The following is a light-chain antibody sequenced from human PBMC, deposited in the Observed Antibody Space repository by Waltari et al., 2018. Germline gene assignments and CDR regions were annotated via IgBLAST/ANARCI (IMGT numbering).Light chain of an antibody. J-gene: IGLJ2*01. CDR1: SSNIGSNT. CDR2: SNK. CDR3: GTWDDSLNGPL. V-gene: IGLV1-44*01. Sequence: QSLLTQAPSASGTPGQTVTIPCSGSSSNIGSNTVNWYQQLPGPAPKLLIYSNKQRPSGVPARFSGSKSGTSASLAISGLQSGDEADYYCGTWDDSLNGPLFGGGTKVTVL.